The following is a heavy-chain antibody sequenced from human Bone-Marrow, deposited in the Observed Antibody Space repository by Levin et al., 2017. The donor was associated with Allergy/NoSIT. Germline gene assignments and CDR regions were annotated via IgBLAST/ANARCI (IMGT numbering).Heavy chain of an antibody. CDR2: IFWDDDT. Sequence: KESGPTLVKPGQTLTLTCSFSGFSLSTSGAGVGWVRQPPGKALECLALIFWDDDTRYSPSLENRLTITRDTSKNQVVLKMTNVDPADTGTYFCAHRRDWEGSFDYWGQGKVVTVSS. V-gene: IGHV2-5*02. D-gene: IGHD1-26*01. J-gene: IGHJ4*02. CDR1: GFSLSTSGAG. CDR3: AHRRDWEGSFDY.